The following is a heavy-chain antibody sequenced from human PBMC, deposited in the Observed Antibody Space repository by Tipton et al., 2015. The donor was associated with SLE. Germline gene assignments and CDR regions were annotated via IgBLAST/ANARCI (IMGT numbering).Heavy chain of an antibody. V-gene: IGHV4-61*02. CDR1: GASITSGNYY. J-gene: IGHJ4*02. Sequence: TLSLTCTVSGASITSGNYYWSWIRQPAGKGLEWIGRIYSSGTTNYNPSLKSRVTISMDTSRNRFSLNLDSVTAADTALYYCARGERSSMPDYWGQGTLVTVSS. D-gene: IGHD2-2*01. CDR2: IYSSGTT. CDR3: ARGERSSMPDY.